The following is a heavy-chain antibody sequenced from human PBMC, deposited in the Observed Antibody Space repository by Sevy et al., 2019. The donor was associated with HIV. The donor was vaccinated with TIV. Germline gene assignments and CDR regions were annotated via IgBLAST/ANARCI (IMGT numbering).Heavy chain of an antibody. CDR2: ISSSSSYI. CDR1: GFTFSSYS. Sequence: GGSLRLSCAASGFTFSSYSMNWVRQAPGKGLEWVSSISSSSSYIYYADSVKGRFTISRDNAKNSRYLQMNSLRAEDTAVYYCARDVGVTMVRGVISDYYYGMDVWGQGTTVTVSS. CDR3: ARDVGVTMVRGVISDYYYGMDV. D-gene: IGHD3-10*01. J-gene: IGHJ6*02. V-gene: IGHV3-21*01.